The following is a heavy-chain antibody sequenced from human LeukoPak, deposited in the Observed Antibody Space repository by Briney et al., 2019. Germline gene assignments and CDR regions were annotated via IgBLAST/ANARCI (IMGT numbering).Heavy chain of an antibody. V-gene: IGHV3-23*01. Sequence: GGSLRLSCAASGFTFSGYAMSWVRQAPGKGLEWGSAISGKGGSTYYADSVKGRVTISRDNSKNTLYLQMNSLRAEDTAVYYCAKVEGEGTYYYDSSGSKEGDYWGQGTLVTVSS. CDR3: AKVEGEGTYYYDSSGSKEGDY. CDR1: GFTFSGYA. D-gene: IGHD3-22*01. J-gene: IGHJ4*02. CDR2: ISGKGGST.